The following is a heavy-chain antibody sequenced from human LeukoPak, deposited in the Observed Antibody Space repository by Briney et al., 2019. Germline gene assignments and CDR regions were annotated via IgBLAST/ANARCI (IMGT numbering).Heavy chain of an antibody. V-gene: IGHV4-59*01. J-gene: IGHJ5*02. CDR3: AREQVRFGELLRWFDP. CDR2: IHNSEST. Sequence: SETLSLTCTVSGGSISRDYWSWIRQPPGKGLEWIGDIHNSESTSYNPSLKSRVSISVDTSKNQFSLNLSSVTAADTAVYYCAREQVRFGELLRWFDPWGQGTLVTVSS. D-gene: IGHD3-10*01. CDR1: GGSISRDY.